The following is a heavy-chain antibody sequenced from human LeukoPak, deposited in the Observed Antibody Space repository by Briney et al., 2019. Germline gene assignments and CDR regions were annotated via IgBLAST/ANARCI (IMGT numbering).Heavy chain of an antibody. Sequence: GGSLRLSCAASGFTLSRYWMSWVRQAPGKGLEWVANIKQDGSEKDYVDSVKGRFTISRDNAKNSLYLQMNSLTAEDTAVYYCARESFAARWDWGQGTLVTVSS. D-gene: IGHD6-6*01. V-gene: IGHV3-7*01. CDR1: GFTLSRYW. CDR2: IKQDGSEK. J-gene: IGHJ4*02. CDR3: ARESFAARWD.